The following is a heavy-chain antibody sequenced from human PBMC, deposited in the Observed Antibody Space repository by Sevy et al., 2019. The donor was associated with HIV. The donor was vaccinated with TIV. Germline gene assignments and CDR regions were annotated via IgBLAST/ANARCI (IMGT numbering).Heavy chain of an antibody. CDR1: GFTFSSYS. J-gene: IGHJ4*02. V-gene: IGHV3-48*02. CDR3: ARTKGPYSSSRYYFDY. D-gene: IGHD6-13*01. Sequence: GGSLRLSCAASGFTFSSYSMNWVRQAPGKGLEWVSYISSSSTIYYADSVKGRFTISRDNAKNSLYLQMNSLRDEDTAVYYCARTKGPYSSSRYYFDYWGQGTLVTVSS. CDR2: ISSSSTI.